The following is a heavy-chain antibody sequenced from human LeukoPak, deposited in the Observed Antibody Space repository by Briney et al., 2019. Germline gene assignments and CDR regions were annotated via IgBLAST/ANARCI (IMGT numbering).Heavy chain of an antibody. CDR3: ARELRLTMVRGRRFDP. D-gene: IGHD3-10*01. Sequence: PSETLSLTCTVSGDSISTGTYYWSWIRQPAGKGLEWIGRIYTSGSTNYNPSLKSRVTISVDTSKNQFSLKLSSVTAADTAVYYCARELRLTMVRGRRFDPWGQGTLVTVSS. CDR2: IYTSGST. CDR1: GDSISTGTYY. V-gene: IGHV4-61*02. J-gene: IGHJ5*02.